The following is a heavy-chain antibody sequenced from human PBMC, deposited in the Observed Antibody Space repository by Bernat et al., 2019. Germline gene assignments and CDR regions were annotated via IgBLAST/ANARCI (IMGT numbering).Heavy chain of an antibody. CDR2: ISAYNGNT. V-gene: IGHV1-18*01. Sequence: TFINYVISWVRQAPGQGLEWMGWISAYNGNTNYAQYLQGRVTMTTETSTSTAYMDLRRLRSEDTAVYYCARDLGYGNLDYWG. D-gene: IGHD5-12*01. J-gene: IGHJ4*01. CDR1: TFINYV. CDR3: ARDLGYGNLDY.